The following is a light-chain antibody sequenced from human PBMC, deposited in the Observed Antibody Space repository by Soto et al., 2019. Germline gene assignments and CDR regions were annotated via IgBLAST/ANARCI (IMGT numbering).Light chain of an antibody. J-gene: IGKJ1*01. Sequence: DIQMTQSPSTLSASVGDTVTVPCRASRSVSGGLAWYQQKPGEAPKLLIYDASALPRGVPSRFSGSRSGTKFTLTIASMQPNDFATYYCQQYETSSRTFGPGTKVDIK. CDR1: RSVSGG. V-gene: IGKV1-5*01. CDR3: QQYETSSRT. CDR2: DAS.